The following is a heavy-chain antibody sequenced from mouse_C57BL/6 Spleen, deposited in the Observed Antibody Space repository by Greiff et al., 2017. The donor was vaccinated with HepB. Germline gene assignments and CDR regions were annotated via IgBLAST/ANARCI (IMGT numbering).Heavy chain of an antibody. CDR1: GYAFSSSW. Sequence: QVQLKESGPELVKPGASVKISCTASGYAFSSSWMNWVKQRPGKGLEWIGRIYPGDGDTNYNGKFKGKATLTADKSSSTAYMQLSSLTSEDSAVYVCAREEGDYYCSSPYWDFDVWGTGTTVTVSS. V-gene: IGHV1-82*01. CDR3: AREEGDYYCSSPYWDFDV. CDR2: IYPGDGDT. J-gene: IGHJ1*03. D-gene: IGHD1-1*01.